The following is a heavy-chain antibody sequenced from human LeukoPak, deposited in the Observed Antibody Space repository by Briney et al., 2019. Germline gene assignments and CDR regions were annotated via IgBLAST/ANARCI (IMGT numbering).Heavy chain of an antibody. D-gene: IGHD2-15*01. V-gene: IGHV4-4*02. CDR2: IYHSGST. Sequence: SGTLSLTCAVSGGSISSSNWWSWVRQPPGKGLEWIGEIYHSGSTNYNPSLKSRVTISVDKSKNQFSLKLSSVTAADTAVYYCAGRYCSGGSCYEIDYWGQGTLVTVSS. CDR1: GGSISSSNW. J-gene: IGHJ4*02. CDR3: AGRYCSGGSCYEIDY.